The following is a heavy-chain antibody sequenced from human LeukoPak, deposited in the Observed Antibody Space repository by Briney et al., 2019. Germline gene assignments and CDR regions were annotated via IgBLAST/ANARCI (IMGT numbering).Heavy chain of an antibody. CDR2: ISSSSSYI. J-gene: IGHJ4*02. CDR3: ASNYGSGSYYTSGY. V-gene: IGHV3-21*01. CDR1: GFTFSSYS. D-gene: IGHD3-10*01. Sequence: PGGSLRLSCAASGFTFSSYSMNWVRQAPGKGLEWVSSISSSSSYIYYADSVKGRFTISRDNAKNSLYLQMNSLIAEATAVYYCASNYGSGSYYTSGYWGQGTLVTVSS.